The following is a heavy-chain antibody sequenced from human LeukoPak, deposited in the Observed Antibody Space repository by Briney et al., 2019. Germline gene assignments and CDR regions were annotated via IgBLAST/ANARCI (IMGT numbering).Heavy chain of an antibody. CDR1: GYTFTRYA. J-gene: IGHJ6*02. V-gene: IGHV1-3*01. D-gene: IGHD3-10*01. Sequence: SSVKVSCQASGYTFTRYAMHWVRQAPGQRLEWMGWINAGNGNTKYSQKFQGRVTITRDTSASTAYMELSSLRSEDTAVYYCARIGYYYGSGSYYPPGAPDYGMDVWGQGTTVTVSS. CDR3: ARIGYYYGSGSYYPPGAPDYGMDV. CDR2: INAGNGNT.